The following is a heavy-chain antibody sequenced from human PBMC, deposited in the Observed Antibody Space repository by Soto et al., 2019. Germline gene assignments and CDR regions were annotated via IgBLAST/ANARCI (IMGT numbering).Heavy chain of an antibody. D-gene: IGHD4-17*01. V-gene: IGHV1-18*01. CDR3: AREAPVTTGVYYYYYGMDV. CDR2: ISAYNGNT. Sequence: GASVKVSCEASGYTFTSYGMSWVRQAPGQGLEWMGWISAYNGNTNYAQKLQGRVTMTTDTSTSTAYMELRSLRSDDTAVYYCAREAPVTTGVYYYYYGMDVWGQGPTLTVSS. J-gene: IGHJ6*02. CDR1: GYTFTSYG.